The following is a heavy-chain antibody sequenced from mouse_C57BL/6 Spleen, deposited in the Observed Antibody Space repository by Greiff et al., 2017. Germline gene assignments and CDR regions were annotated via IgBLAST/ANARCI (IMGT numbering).Heavy chain of an antibody. CDR2: ISYDGSN. CDR1: GYSITSGYY. Sequence: EVHLVESGPGLVKPSQSLSLTCSVSGYSITSGYYWNWIRPFPGNQLEWFGYISYDGSNNYNPSLKNRISITRDTSKNQFFLKLNSVTTEATATYYCALYDLFDYGGQGTSLTVSS. CDR3: ALYDLFDY. D-gene: IGHD2-12*01. J-gene: IGHJ2*02. V-gene: IGHV3-6*01.